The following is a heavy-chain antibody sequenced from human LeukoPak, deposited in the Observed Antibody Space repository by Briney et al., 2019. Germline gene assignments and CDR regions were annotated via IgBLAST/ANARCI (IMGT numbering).Heavy chain of an antibody. CDR3: ARVTADAFDI. Sequence: ASVKVSCKASGYTFTSYGIIWVRQAPGQGLEWMGWISGYNGDTNYAQKLQGRVTMTTDTSTSTAYMELRSLRSDDTAVYYCARVTADAFDIWGRGTMVTVSS. J-gene: IGHJ3*02. CDR2: ISGYNGDT. CDR1: GYTFTSYG. V-gene: IGHV1-18*01. D-gene: IGHD2-21*02.